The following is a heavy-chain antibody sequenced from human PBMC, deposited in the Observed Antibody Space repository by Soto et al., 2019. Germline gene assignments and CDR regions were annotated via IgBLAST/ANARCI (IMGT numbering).Heavy chain of an antibody. D-gene: IGHD3-10*01. CDR3: AKSGSHSYFDY. CDR1: AFTFGSYA. CDR2: ISASGGNT. J-gene: IGHJ4*02. V-gene: IGHV3-23*01. Sequence: GGSLRLSCAASAFTFGSYAMSWVRQAPGKGLEWVSSISASGGNTYYADSVKGRFTISRGNSKNTLYLQMNSLRAEDTAVYYCAKSGSHSYFDYWGQGTLVTVSS.